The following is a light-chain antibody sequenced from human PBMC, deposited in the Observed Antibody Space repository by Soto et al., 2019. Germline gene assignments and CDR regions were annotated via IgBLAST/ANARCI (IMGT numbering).Light chain of an antibody. CDR2: DAS. V-gene: IGKV3-11*01. CDR1: QSVSNY. Sequence: EIVLTQSPVTLSLSPGERATLSCRASQSVSNYVAWYQQKLGQAPRLLIYDASNRATGIPARFSGSGSETDFTLTISSLDPEDFAVYHCLQRAHCPLTFGGGTRVEIK. J-gene: IGKJ4*01. CDR3: LQRAHCPLT.